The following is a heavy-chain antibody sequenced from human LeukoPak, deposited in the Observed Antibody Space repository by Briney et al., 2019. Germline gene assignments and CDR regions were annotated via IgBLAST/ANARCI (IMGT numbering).Heavy chain of an antibody. CDR2: INHSGST. Sequence: SETLSLTCAVYGGSFSGYYWSWIRQPPGKGLEWIGEINHSGSTNYNPSLKSRVTISVDTSKNQFSLKLSSVTAADTAVYYCARVRPWYSSSWYYFDYWGQGTLVTVSS. J-gene: IGHJ4*02. D-gene: IGHD6-13*01. V-gene: IGHV4-34*01. CDR1: GGSFSGYY. CDR3: ARVRPWYSSSWYYFDY.